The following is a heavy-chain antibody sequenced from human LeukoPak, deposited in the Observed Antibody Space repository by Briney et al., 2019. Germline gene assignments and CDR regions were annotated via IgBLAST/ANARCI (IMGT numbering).Heavy chain of an antibody. CDR1: GYTFTSYA. CDR2: INTNTGNP. J-gene: IGHJ6*03. D-gene: IGHD6-13*01. V-gene: IGHV7-4-1*02. CDR3: ARDSPLDYSSSWSVYYYYYYMDV. Sequence: ASVKVSCKASGYTFTSYAMNWVRQAPGQGLEWMGWINTNTGNPTYAQGFTGRFVFSLDTSVSTAYLQISSLKAEDTAVYYCARDSPLDYSSSWSVYYYYYYMDVWGKGTTVTVSS.